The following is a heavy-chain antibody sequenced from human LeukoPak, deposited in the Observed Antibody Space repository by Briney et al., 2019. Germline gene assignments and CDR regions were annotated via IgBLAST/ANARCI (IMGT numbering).Heavy chain of an antibody. V-gene: IGHV3-53*01. CDR3: AREGAKPFYYFDY. CDR1: GFTVSSNY. CDR2: IYSGGST. D-gene: IGHD1-26*01. Sequence: GGSLRLSCAASGFTVSSNYMSWVRQAPGKGLEWVSVIYSGGSTYYADSVKGRFTISRDNSKNTLYLQMNSLRAEDTAVYYCAREGAKPFYYFDYWGQGSLVIVSS. J-gene: IGHJ4*02.